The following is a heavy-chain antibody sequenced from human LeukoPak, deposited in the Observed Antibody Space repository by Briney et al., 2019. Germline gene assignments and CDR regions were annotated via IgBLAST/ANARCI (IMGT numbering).Heavy chain of an antibody. D-gene: IGHD6-19*01. CDR2: ITTSGSST. V-gene: IGHV3-23*01. CDR3: AKGHSSGWYGDAFDI. J-gene: IGHJ3*02. CDR1: GFTFSSYA. Sequence: GGSLRLSCAAPGFTFSSYAMSWVRQAPGKGLEWVSTITTSGSSTYYADSVKGRFTISRDNSKNTLHLQMNSLRADDTAVYYCAKGHSSGWYGDAFDIWGQGTMVTVSS.